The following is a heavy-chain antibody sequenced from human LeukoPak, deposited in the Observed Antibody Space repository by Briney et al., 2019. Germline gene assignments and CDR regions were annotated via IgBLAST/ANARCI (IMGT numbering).Heavy chain of an antibody. J-gene: IGHJ4*02. V-gene: IGHV3-23*01. D-gene: IGHD6-6*01. Sequence: PGGSLRLSCAASGFTFSSYAMSWVRQAPGKGLEWVSAISGSGGSTYYADSVKGRFTISRDNSKNTLYLQVNSLRADDTAVYYCAKGHYSSSSHKPLSWGQGTLVTVSS. CDR3: AKGHYSSSSHKPLS. CDR1: GFTFSSYA. CDR2: ISGSGGST.